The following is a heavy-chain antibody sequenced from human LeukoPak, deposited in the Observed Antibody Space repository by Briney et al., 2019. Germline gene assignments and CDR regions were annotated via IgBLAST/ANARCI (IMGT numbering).Heavy chain of an antibody. V-gene: IGHV1-2*02. Sequence: ASVRVSCKASGYTFTGYYIHWVRQAPGQGLEWMGWINPNSGGTNYAQKFQGSVTMTRDTSISTAYMELSRLRSDDTAVYYCARDGITMVRGVRNWFDPWGQGTLVTVSS. CDR2: INPNSGGT. D-gene: IGHD3-10*01. J-gene: IGHJ5*02. CDR3: ARDGITMVRGVRNWFDP. CDR1: GYTFTGYY.